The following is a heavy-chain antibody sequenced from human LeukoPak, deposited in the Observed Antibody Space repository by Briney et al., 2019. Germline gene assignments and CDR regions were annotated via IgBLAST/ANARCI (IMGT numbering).Heavy chain of an antibody. CDR2: IYYSGSA. CDR1: GGSISSHY. CDR3: AREAGTTGYYYYYMDV. Sequence: SETLSLTCTVSGGSISSHYWSWIRQPPGKGLGWIGYIYYSGSANYNPSLKSRVTISVDTSKNQFSLKLSSVTAADTAVYYCAREAGTTGYYYYYMDVWGKGTTVTVSS. D-gene: IGHD1-7*01. J-gene: IGHJ6*03. V-gene: IGHV4-59*11.